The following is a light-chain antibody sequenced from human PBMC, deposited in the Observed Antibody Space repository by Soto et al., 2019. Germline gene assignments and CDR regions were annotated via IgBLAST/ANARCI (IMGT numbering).Light chain of an antibody. CDR3: QKYDSAPT. Sequence: DIQMTQSPASVSASVGDRVTITFRASQGINSWLAWYQQKPGKAPKLLIYAAFSLQSGVPSRFSGSGSGTDFTLTINSLQPEDVASYYCQKYDSAPTFGPGTKVDIK. CDR1: QGINSW. J-gene: IGKJ1*01. CDR2: AAF. V-gene: IGKV1-12*01.